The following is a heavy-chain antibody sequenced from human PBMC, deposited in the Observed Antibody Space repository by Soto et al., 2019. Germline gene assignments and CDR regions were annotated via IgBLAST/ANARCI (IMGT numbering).Heavy chain of an antibody. D-gene: IGHD2-2*01. V-gene: IGHV5-51*01. CDR2: IYPGDSDT. J-gene: IGHJ6*02. CDR1: GYSFSSHW. CDR3: ASKIVVVPAATLAVGDYYYYGMDV. Sequence: PGESLKISCKGSGYSFSSHWIGWVRQMPGKGLDWMGIIYPGDSDTRYSPSFQGHVTISADKSISTAYLQWSSLKASDTAMYYCASKIVVVPAATLAVGDYYYYGMDVWGQGTTVTVSS.